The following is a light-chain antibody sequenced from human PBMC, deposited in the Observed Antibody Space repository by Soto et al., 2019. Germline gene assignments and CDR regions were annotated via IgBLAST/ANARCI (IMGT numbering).Light chain of an antibody. CDR3: SSYSTTNILV. CDR2: EVS. J-gene: IGLJ1*01. Sequence: QSALTQPASVSGSPGQSITISCTGTSSDIGNYDFVSWYQQVPGTAPKAMIYEVSSRPSGVSNHFSGSKSGNTASLVISGLQANDEADYYCSSYSTTNILVFGSGTKLTVL. V-gene: IGLV2-14*01. CDR1: SSDIGNYDF.